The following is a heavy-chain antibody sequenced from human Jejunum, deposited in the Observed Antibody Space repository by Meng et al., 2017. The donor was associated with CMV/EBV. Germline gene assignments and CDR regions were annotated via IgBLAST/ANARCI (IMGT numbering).Heavy chain of an antibody. CDR2: IRSYTGTT. CDR1: GDNFRRYV. Sequence: KVSGDNFRRYVFNWVRQAPGQGLEWLGWIRSYTGTTNYAQSLQGRVTVTQDTSTNTAYMELTSLTSDDTAVYYCARSGINDYGFFDYWGQGSLVTVSS. D-gene: IGHD4/OR15-4a*01. V-gene: IGHV1-18*01. J-gene: IGHJ4*02. CDR3: ARSGINDYGFFDY.